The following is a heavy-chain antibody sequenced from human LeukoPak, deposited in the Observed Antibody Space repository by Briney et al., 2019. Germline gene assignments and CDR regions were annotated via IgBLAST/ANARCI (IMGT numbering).Heavy chain of an antibody. CDR1: GFTFSSYA. D-gene: IGHD3-10*01. J-gene: IGHJ4*02. CDR3: AKDYYGS. Sequence: QPGGSLRLSCAASGFTFSSYAMHWVRQAPGKGLEWVAVISYDGSNKYYADSVKGRFTISRDNSKNTLYLQMNSLRAEDTALYYCAKDYYGSGGQGTLVTVSS. CDR2: ISYDGSNK. V-gene: IGHV3-30-3*01.